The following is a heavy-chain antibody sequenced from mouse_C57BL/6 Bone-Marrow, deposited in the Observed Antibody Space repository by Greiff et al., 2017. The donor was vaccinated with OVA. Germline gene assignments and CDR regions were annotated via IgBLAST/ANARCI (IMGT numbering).Heavy chain of an antibody. J-gene: IGHJ3*01. V-gene: IGHV1-55*01. CDR3: ARIYYYGSPFAY. D-gene: IGHD1-1*01. Sequence: VQLQQPGAELVKPGASVKMSCKASGYTFPSYWITWVKQRPGQGLEWIGDISPGSGSTNYNEKFKSKATLTVDTSSSTAYMQLSSLTSEAAAVYDCARIYYYGSPFAYGGQGTLVTVSA. CDR2: ISPGSGST. CDR1: GYTFPSYW.